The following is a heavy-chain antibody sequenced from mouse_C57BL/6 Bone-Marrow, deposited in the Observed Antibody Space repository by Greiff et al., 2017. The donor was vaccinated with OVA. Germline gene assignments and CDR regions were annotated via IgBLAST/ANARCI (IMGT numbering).Heavy chain of an antibody. CDR2: ISSGGSYT. CDR3: ARLRGYYGRLDY. J-gene: IGHJ2*01. CDR1: GFTFSSYG. V-gene: IGHV5-6*01. Sequence: EVKLQESGGDLVKPGGSLKLSCAASGFTFSSYGMSWVRQTPDKRLEWVATISSGGSYTYYPDSVKGRFTISRDNAKNTLYLQMSSLKSEDTAMYYCARLRGYYGRLDYWGQGTTLTVSS. D-gene: IGHD1-1*01.